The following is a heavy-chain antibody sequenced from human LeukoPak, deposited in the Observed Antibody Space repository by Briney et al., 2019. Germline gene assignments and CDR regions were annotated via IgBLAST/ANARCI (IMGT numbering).Heavy chain of an antibody. CDR2: MNPNSGNT. V-gene: IGHV1-8*01. Sequence: ASVKVSCKASGYTFTSYDINWVRQATGQGLEWMGWMNPNSGNTGYAQKFQGRVTMTRNTSISTAYMELSSLRSEDTAVYYCARGFRRWFGELRYGMDVWGLGTTVTVSS. CDR3: ARGFRRWFGELRYGMDV. CDR1: GYTFTSYD. J-gene: IGHJ6*02. D-gene: IGHD3-10*01.